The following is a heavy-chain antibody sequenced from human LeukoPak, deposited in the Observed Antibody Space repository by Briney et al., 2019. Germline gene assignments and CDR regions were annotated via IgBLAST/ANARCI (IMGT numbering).Heavy chain of an antibody. D-gene: IGHD2-15*01. V-gene: IGHV3-23*01. CDR3: AKIRGGSWNAFDI. CDR2: ISGSGGST. Sequence: GGSLRLSCAATGFTFSSYAMSWVRQAPGKGLEWVSAISGSGGSTYYADSVKGRFTISRDNSKNTLYLQMNSLRAEDTAVYYCAKIRGGSWNAFDIRGQGTMVTVSS. J-gene: IGHJ3*02. CDR1: GFTFSSYA.